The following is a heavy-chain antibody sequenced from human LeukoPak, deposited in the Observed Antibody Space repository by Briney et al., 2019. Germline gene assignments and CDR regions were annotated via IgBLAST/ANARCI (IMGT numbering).Heavy chain of an antibody. Sequence: GGSLRLSCAASGFTVSSNYMSWVRQAPGRGLEWVAVSYSGGSTYYADSVKGRFTISRDNSKNTLYLQMNSLRAEDTAVYYFARDSGYCSGCSCYSVFDYWGQGTLVTVSS. J-gene: IGHJ4*02. CDR2: SYSGGST. V-gene: IGHV3-66*01. CDR3: ARDSGYCSGCSCYSVFDY. CDR1: GFTVSSNY. D-gene: IGHD2-15*01.